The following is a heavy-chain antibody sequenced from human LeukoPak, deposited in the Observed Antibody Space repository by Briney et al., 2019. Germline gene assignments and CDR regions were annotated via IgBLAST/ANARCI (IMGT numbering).Heavy chain of an antibody. D-gene: IGHD2-15*01. CDR3: ARGGSGGSLFDY. J-gene: IGHJ4*02. CDR1: GGSISSSSYY. CDR2: IYYSGST. V-gene: IGHV4-39*07. Sequence: SETLSLTCTVSGGSISSSSYYWGWIRQPPGKGLEWIGSIYYSGSTYYNPSLKSRVTISVDTSKNQFSLKLSSVTAADTAVYYCARGGSGGSLFDYWGQGTLVTVSS.